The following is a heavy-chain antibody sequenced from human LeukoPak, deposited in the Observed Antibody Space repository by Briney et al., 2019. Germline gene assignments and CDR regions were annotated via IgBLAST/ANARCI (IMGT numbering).Heavy chain of an antibody. CDR2: IKSKTDGGTT. Sequence: SGESLRLSCAASGFTFSNAWMSWVRQAPGKGLEWVGRIKSKTDGGTTDYAAPVKGRFTISRDDSKNTLYLQMNSLKTEDTAVYYCTTGRLGVTTLDYWGQGTLVTVSS. D-gene: IGHD4-17*01. CDR3: TTGRLGVTTLDY. CDR1: GFTFSNAW. V-gene: IGHV3-15*01. J-gene: IGHJ4*02.